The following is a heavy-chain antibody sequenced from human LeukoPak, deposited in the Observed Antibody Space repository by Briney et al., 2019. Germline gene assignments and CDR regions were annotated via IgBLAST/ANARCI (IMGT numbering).Heavy chain of an antibody. D-gene: IGHD2/OR15-2a*01. J-gene: IGHJ4*02. CDR2: ISGSGSST. CDR3: AKSCNSGNCYYNY. Sequence: GGSLRLSCAASGFTFSNCAMSWVRQAPEKGLEWVSGISGSGSSTYYADSVKGRFTISRDNSENTLSLQMNSLRADNTAIYYCAKSCNSGNCYYNYWGQGTLVTVSS. CDR1: GFTFSNCA. V-gene: IGHV3-23*01.